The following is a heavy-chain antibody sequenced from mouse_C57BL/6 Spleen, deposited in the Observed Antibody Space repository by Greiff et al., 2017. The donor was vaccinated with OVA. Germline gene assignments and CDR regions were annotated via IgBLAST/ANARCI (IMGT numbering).Heavy chain of an antibody. V-gene: IGHV10-1*01. J-gene: IGHJ4*01. CDR1: GFSFNTYA. D-gene: IGHD2-4*01. CDR2: IRSKSNNYAT. Sequence: EVHLVESGGGLVQPKGSLKLSCAASGFSFNTYAMNWVRQAPGTGLEWVARIRSKSNNYATYYADSVKDRFTISRDDSESMLYLQMNNLKTEDTAMYYCVRGGYDYDKEDYYAMDYWGQGTSVTVSS. CDR3: VRGGYDYDKEDYYAMDY.